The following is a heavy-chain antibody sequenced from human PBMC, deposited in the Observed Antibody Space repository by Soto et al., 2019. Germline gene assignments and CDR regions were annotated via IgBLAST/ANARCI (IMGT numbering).Heavy chain of an antibody. CDR3: AIRGGDGYNFGMDV. J-gene: IGHJ6*02. Sequence: QVQLVQSGAEVKKPGSSVKVSCKASGGTFSSYAISWVRQAPGQGLEWMGGIIPIFGTANYAQKFQGRVTITADKSTRTAYMELSSLRSEDTAVYYCAIRGGDGYNFGMDVWGQGTTVTVSS. CDR1: GGTFSSYA. V-gene: IGHV1-69*06. D-gene: IGHD5-12*01. CDR2: IIPIFGTA.